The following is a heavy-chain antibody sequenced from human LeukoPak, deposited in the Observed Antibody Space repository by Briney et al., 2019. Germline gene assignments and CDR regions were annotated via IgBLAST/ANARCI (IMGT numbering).Heavy chain of an antibody. D-gene: IGHD4-17*01. J-gene: IGHJ4*02. CDR2: IYWDDDK. CDR1: GFSLSTSGRG. V-gene: IGHV2-5*02. CDR3: AYRYHGDYLDY. Sequence: SGPTLVNPTQTLTLTCTVSGFSLSTSGRGVGWIRQPPGKALECLALIYWDDDKRYSPSLKSRLTITKDTSKNQVVLTMTNMDPVDSATYYCAYRYHGDYLDYWGQGTLVTVSS.